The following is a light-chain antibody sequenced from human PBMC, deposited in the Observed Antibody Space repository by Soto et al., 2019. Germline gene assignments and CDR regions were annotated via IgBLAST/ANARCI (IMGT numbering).Light chain of an antibody. V-gene: IGKV1-39*01. J-gene: IGKJ1*01. Sequence: SQMPQSPSSLSASVADRVTITCRASQTVSIYLNWYRQKPGKAPELLIFAASDLQSGVPSRFSGSGSGTDFTLTISSLQPEDFATYYCQQTYSSPQTFGQGTKVDIK. CDR2: AAS. CDR1: QTVSIY. CDR3: QQTYSSPQT.